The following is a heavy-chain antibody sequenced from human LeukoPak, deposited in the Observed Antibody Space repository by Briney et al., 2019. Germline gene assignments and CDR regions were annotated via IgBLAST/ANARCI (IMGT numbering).Heavy chain of an antibody. V-gene: IGHV3-74*01. CDR3: AKDHSSAWNFYYYGMNV. CDR1: GFSFSTYW. Sequence: PGGSLRLSCAASGFSFSTYWMHWVRQAPGKGLVWVSRISSDGSSTTYADSVQGRFTISRDNAKNTLYLQMNSLRAEDTAVYYCAKDHSSAWNFYYYGMNVWGQGTTVTVSS. D-gene: IGHD6-19*01. CDR2: ISSDGSST. J-gene: IGHJ6*02.